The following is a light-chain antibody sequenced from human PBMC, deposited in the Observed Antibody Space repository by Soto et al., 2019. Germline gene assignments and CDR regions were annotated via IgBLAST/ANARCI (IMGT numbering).Light chain of an antibody. J-gene: IGKJ2*01. V-gene: IGKV1-9*01. CDR1: QAILNY. CDR2: GAS. Sequence: DIQLTQSPIFLSATAGDRVTISCRASQAILNYLAWYQQKPGKAPNLLIFGASTLQSGVPSRFSGSGSGTEFTLTISSLQPEDVATYYCQQLNSHPRTFGQGTKLEIK. CDR3: QQLNSHPRT.